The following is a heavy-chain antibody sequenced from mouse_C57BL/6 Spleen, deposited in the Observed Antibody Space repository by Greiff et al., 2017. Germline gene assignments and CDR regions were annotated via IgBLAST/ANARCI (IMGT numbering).Heavy chain of an antibody. Sequence: QVQLQQSGPELVKPGASVKISCKASGYAFSSSWMNWVKQRPGKGLEWIGRIYPGDGDTNYNGKFKGKATLTADKSSSTAYMQLSSLTSEDSAVYFCARVYYSHFFDYWGQGTTLTVSS. J-gene: IGHJ2*01. V-gene: IGHV1-82*01. CDR3: ARVYYSHFFDY. CDR1: GYAFSSSW. D-gene: IGHD2-12*01. CDR2: IYPGDGDT.